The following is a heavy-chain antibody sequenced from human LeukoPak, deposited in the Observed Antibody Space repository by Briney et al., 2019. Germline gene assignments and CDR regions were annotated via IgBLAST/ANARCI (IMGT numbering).Heavy chain of an antibody. D-gene: IGHD3-22*01. CDR2: IKQDGSEK. V-gene: IGHV3-7*04. CDR3: ARGGYYPDY. J-gene: IGHJ4*02. Sequence: QTGGSLRLSCAASGFTFSSYAMSWARQAPGKGLEWVANIKQDGSEKYYVDSVKGRFTISRDNAKNSLYLQMNSLRGEDTAVYYCARGGYYPDYWGQGTLVTVSS. CDR1: GFTFSSYA.